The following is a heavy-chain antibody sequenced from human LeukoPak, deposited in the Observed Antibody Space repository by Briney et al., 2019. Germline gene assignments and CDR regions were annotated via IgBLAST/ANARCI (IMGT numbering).Heavy chain of an antibody. CDR1: GYTFTSYA. CDR2: INTNTGNP. D-gene: IGHD3-9*01. V-gene: IGHV7-4-1*02. CDR3: ARETPLRYFDWFRGGDAFDI. J-gene: IGHJ3*02. Sequence: ASVKVSCKASGYTFTSYAMNWVRQAPGQGLEWMGWINTNTGNPTYAQGFTGRFVFSLDTSVSTAYLQISSLKAEDTAVYYCARETPLRYFDWFRGGDAFDIWGQGTMVTVSS.